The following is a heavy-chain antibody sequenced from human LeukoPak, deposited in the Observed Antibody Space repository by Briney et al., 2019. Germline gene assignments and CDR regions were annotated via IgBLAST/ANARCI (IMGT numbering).Heavy chain of an antibody. CDR1: GYSFTSYW. J-gene: IGHJ6*03. CDR2: IYPGDSDT. V-gene: IGHV5-51*01. Sequence: GESLKISCKGSGYSFTSYWIGWVRQMPGKGLEWMGIIYPGDSDTRYSPSFQGQVTISADKSISAAYLQWSSLKASDTAIYYCARGRKEIFRARSYYYYMDVWGKGTTVTVSS. D-gene: IGHD3-10*01. CDR3: ARGRKEIFRARSYYYYMDV.